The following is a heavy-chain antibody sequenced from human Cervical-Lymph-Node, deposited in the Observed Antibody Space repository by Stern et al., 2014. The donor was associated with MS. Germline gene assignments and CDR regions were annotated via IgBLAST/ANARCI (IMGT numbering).Heavy chain of an antibody. CDR2: IDPGSGAT. CDR3: ARIYCSGDECYHSFDT. CDR1: GYRFSTFY. D-gene: IGHD3-16*02. V-gene: IGHV1-2*06. J-gene: IGHJ4*02. Sequence: QEQLVQSGAEVKKPGASVKVSCKASGYRFSTFYLHWLRQAPGQWLQWIGLIDPGSGATNSSQTFQGRLTMTRDRSITTAYLELSGLRSDDTAVYYCARIYCSGDECYHSFDTWGQGTLVTVSS.